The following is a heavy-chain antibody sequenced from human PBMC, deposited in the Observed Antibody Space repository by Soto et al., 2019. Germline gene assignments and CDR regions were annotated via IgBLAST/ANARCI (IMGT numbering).Heavy chain of an antibody. CDR2: INHSGST. Sequence: QVQLQQWGAGLLKPSETLSLTCAVYGGSFSGYYWSWIRQPPGKGLEWIGEINHSGSTNYNPSLKSRFPISVDTSKTQFSRNLSSVTAADTAVYYCARSPWYFDLWGRGTLVTVSS. CDR3: ARSPWYFDL. CDR1: GGSFSGYY. V-gene: IGHV4-34*01. J-gene: IGHJ2*01.